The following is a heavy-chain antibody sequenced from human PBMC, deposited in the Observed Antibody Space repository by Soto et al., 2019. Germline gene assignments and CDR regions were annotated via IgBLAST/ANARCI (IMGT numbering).Heavy chain of an antibody. Sequence: KTSETLSLTCTVSDGSISNFYWSWIRQPPGKGLEWIGYISSSGNTNYNPSLKSRVSISVDTSKNQFSLNLTPVTAADTAVYYCARAPMVLTRSYFDSWGQGTPVTVSS. J-gene: IGHJ4*02. V-gene: IGHV4-59*01. CDR3: ARAPMVLTRSYFDS. CDR2: ISSSGNT. D-gene: IGHD3-22*01. CDR1: DGSISNFY.